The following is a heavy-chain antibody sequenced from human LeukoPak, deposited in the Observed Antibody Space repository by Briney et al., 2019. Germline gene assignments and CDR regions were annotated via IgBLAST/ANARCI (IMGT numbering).Heavy chain of an antibody. CDR1: GGSIRSYY. V-gene: IGHV4-59*08. D-gene: IGHD1-26*01. J-gene: IGHJ4*02. CDR3: ASGSYYFDY. Sequence: SETRSLTCTVSGGSIRSYYWIWIRQPPGKWLEWIGDIYYSGSTKYNPSLKSRATISVDTSKNQFSLKLSSVTAADTAVYYCASGSYYFDYWGQGTLVTVSS. CDR2: IYYSGST.